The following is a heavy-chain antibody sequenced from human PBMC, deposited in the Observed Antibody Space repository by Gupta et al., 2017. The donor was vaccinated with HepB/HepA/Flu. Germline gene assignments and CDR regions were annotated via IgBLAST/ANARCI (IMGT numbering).Heavy chain of an antibody. Sequence: QVQLVESGGGVVQPGKSLRLSCKGSGFRFGGYGMHWVRQAPGKGLEWVAVISYDGGDKYYADSVKGRFTISRDNSKNTRFVDINSLRVDETAIYYCAKARHGSGTICYAFDYWGQGTLVTVSS. CDR1: GFRFGGYG. CDR2: ISYDGGDK. D-gene: IGHD2-2*01. CDR3: AKARHGSGTICYAFDY. J-gene: IGHJ4*02. V-gene: IGHV3-30*18.